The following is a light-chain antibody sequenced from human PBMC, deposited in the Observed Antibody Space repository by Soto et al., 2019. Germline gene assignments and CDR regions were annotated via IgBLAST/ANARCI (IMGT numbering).Light chain of an antibody. V-gene: IGLV2-14*01. Sequence: QSVLTQPGSVSGSPGQSITISCTGTSSDTAGYNYVSWYQQHPGKAPKLMIYEVSNRPSGVSNRFSGSQSGNTASLTISGLQAEDEANYYCSSYTTSNTPLYVFGTGTKVTV. CDR2: EVS. CDR1: SSDTAGYNY. CDR3: SSYTTSNTPLYV. J-gene: IGLJ1*01.